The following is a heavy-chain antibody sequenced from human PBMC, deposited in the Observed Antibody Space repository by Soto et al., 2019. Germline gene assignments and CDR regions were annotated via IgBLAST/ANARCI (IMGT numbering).Heavy chain of an antibody. J-gene: IGHJ4*02. CDR3: ASAAVTGTAGLDF. D-gene: IGHD6-19*01. Sequence: GASVKVSCKASGYTFSGFYMHWVRQAPGQGLEWMGWINPNSGGTKSAEKFQGRVTMTRDTSISTAYMELSRLTSDDTAVYYCASAAVTGTAGLDFWGPGTRGTISS. V-gene: IGHV1-2*02. CDR2: INPNSGGT. CDR1: GYTFSGFY.